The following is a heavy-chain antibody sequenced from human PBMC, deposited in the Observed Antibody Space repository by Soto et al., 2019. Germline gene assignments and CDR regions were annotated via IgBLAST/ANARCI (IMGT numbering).Heavy chain of an antibody. CDR1: GFAFSSYG. D-gene: IGHD1-26*01. CDR2: IWYDGSNE. Sequence: GGSLRLSCAASGFAFSSYGMHWVRQAPGQGLEWVAAIWYDGSNENYADSVKGRFTISRDNSKNTLYLQMNSLSVEDTAVYYCARDSSGSGGAFYXWGQGTMVTVS. J-gene: IGHJ3*02. V-gene: IGHV3-33*01. CDR3: ARDSSGSGGAFYX.